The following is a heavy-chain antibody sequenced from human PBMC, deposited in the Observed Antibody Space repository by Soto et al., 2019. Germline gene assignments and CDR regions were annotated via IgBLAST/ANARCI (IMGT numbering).Heavy chain of an antibody. CDR2: ISDSGGGT. CDR3: ARYLLPRSRASDI. V-gene: IGHV3-23*01. CDR1: GFAFSSYA. D-gene: IGHD1-26*01. J-gene: IGHJ3*02. Sequence: PGGSLRLSCAASGFAFSSYAMSWVRQPPGKGLEWVSTISDSGGGTYYADSVKGRFTISRDNSKNTVFLQMDSLRVEDTAIYHCARYLLPRSRASDIWGQGTMVTVSS.